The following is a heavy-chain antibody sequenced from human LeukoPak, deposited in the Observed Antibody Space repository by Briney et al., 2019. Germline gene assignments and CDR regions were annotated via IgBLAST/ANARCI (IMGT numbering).Heavy chain of an antibody. CDR3: ARLLVVYERYFDY. Sequence: SETLSLTCAVSGYSISSGYYWGWIRQPPGKGLECIGSIYHSGRTNYNPSLTSRATLSVDTSKNHTSLRLSSVTAAGPARYYCARLLVVYERYFDYWGQGTLVTVSS. D-gene: IGHD2-8*01. CDR1: GYSISSGYY. J-gene: IGHJ4*02. V-gene: IGHV4-38-2*01. CDR2: IYHSGRT.